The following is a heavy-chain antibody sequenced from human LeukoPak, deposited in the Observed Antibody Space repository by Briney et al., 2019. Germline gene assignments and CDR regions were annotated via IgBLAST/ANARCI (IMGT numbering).Heavy chain of an antibody. CDR1: GFMFSSNW. CDR3: ARDAGWGRLDS. Sequence: GGSLRLSCAASGFMFSSNWMSWVRQAPGKGLMWVSRLASDESNKIYADSVKGRFTISRDNAKNTLYLQMNSLRVEDTGIYYCARDAGWGRLDSWGQGALVTVSS. V-gene: IGHV3-74*01. CDR2: LASDESNK. D-gene: IGHD3-16*01. J-gene: IGHJ4*02.